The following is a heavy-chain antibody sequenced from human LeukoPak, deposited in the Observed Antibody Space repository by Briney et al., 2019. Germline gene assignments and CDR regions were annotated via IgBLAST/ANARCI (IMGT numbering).Heavy chain of an antibody. CDR1: GGTFSSYA. J-gene: IGHJ4*02. CDR3: ARDEGITKPFVD. CDR2: INANTGNP. V-gene: IGHV7-4-1*02. Sequence: ASVKVSCKASGGTFSSYAISWVRQAPGQGLEFMGWINANTGNPTYAQGFTGRFVFSLDTSVSTAYLQISSLKAVDTAVYYCARDEGITKPFVDWGQGTLVTISS. D-gene: IGHD1-14*01.